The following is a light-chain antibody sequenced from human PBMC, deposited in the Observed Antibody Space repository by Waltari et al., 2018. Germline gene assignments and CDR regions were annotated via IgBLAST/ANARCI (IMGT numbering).Light chain of an antibody. CDR3: AAWDDSLSGRV. V-gene: IGLV1-47*01. Sequence: QSVLTQPPSASGTPGPRVTISCSGSRSNLGSHYVYWYKQLPGTAPKLLIYRNNQRPSGVPDRFSGSKSGTSASLAISGLRSEDEADYYCAAWDDSLSGRVFGGGTKVTVL. J-gene: IGLJ3*02. CDR1: RSNLGSHY. CDR2: RNN.